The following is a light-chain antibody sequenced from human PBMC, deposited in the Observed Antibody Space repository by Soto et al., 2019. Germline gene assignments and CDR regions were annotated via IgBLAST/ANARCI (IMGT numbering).Light chain of an antibody. CDR3: CSYAGSRTWV. CDR1: SSDVGSYNL. J-gene: IGLJ2*01. V-gene: IGLV2-23*01. CDR2: EGS. Sequence: QSVLTQPASVSGSPGQSITFSCTGTSSDVGSYNLVSWYQQHPGKAPKLMIYEGSKRPSGVSNRFSGSKSGNTASLTISGLQAEDEADYYCCSYAGSRTWVFGGGTKLTVL.